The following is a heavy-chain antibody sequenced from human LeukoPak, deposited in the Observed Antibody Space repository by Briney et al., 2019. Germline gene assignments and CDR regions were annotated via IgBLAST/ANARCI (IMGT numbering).Heavy chain of an antibody. CDR3: VRVGYVEDIVATNGPLSYFDY. D-gene: IGHD5-12*01. V-gene: IGHV4-30-4*08. J-gene: IGHJ4*02. CDR1: GGSISSGDYY. CDR2: IYYSGST. Sequence: PSQTLSLTCTVSGGSISSGDYYWSWIRQPPGKGLEWIGYIYYSGSTYYNPSLKSRVTISVDTSKNQFSLKLSSVTAADTAVYYCVRVGYVEDIVATNGPLSYFDYWGQGTLVTVSS.